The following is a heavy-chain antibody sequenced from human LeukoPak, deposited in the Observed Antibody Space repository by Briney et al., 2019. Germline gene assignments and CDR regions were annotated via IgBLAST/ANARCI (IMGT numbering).Heavy chain of an antibody. Sequence: PSETLSLTCTVSSGSVSGYYWSWIRQPAGKGLEWIGRIYTNGSTNYNPSLKSRVTMSEDTSKNHFSLKLNSVTAADTAVYYCAREYTLYRSGWFLDYWGQGTLVTVSS. CDR2: IYTNGST. J-gene: IGHJ4*02. CDR3: AREYTLYRSGWFLDY. D-gene: IGHD6-19*01. CDR1: SGSVSGYY. V-gene: IGHV4-4*07.